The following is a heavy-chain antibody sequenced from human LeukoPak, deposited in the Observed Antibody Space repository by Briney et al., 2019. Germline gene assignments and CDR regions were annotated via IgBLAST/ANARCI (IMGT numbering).Heavy chain of an antibody. D-gene: IGHD3-9*01. J-gene: IGHJ6*02. CDR1: GYXFTSYG. CDR2: ISAYNGNT. CDR3: ARVRVSLRYFDWLLSYYYYGMDV. Sequence: ASVKVSCRASGYXFTSYGISWVRQAPGQGLEWMGWISAYNGNTNYAQKLQGRVTMTTDTSTSTAYMELRSLRSDDTAVYYCARVRVSLRYFDWLLSYYYYGMDVWGQGTTVTVSS. V-gene: IGHV1-18*01.